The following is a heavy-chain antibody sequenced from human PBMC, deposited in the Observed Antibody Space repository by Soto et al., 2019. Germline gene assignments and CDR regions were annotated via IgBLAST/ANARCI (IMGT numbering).Heavy chain of an antibody. CDR1: GDSVSSNSST. V-gene: IGHV6-1*01. CDR3: AGGGVRGVITRTRDYYGMDV. Sequence: SQTLSLTCAISGDSVSSNSSTWNWIRQSPSRGLEWLGRTYYRSKWYIDYAVSVKSRITINPDTSNNQLSLQLNSVTPDDTAMYYCAGGGVRGVITRTRDYYGMDVWGQGTTVTVSS. CDR2: TYYRSKWYI. D-gene: IGHD3-10*01. J-gene: IGHJ6*02.